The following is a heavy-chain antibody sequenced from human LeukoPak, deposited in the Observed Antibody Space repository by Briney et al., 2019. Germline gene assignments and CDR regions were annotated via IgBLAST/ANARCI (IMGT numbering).Heavy chain of an antibody. CDR3: VKAYYGILTGQYRGDYFDY. CDR1: GFTFSSYA. Sequence: GGSLRLSCSASGFTFSSYAMHWVRQAPGKGLEYVSAISSNGGSTYYADSVKGRFTISRDTSKNTLYLQMSSLRAEDTAVYYCVKAYYGILTGQYRGDYFDYWGQGTLVTVSS. D-gene: IGHD3-9*01. J-gene: IGHJ4*02. CDR2: ISSNGGST. V-gene: IGHV3-64D*06.